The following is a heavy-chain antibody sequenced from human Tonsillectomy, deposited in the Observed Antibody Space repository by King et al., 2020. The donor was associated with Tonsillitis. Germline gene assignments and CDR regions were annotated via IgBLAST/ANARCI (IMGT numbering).Heavy chain of an antibody. Sequence: VQLQESGPGLVKPSQTLSLTCTVSGGSISGGDSYWSWIRQHPGKGLEWIGYSYDSDNTYYNPSLKSRLTISVDTSKNQFSLKLTSMTAADTAVYYCGRYESGVFDPWGQGTLVTVSS. CDR3: GRYESGVFDP. V-gene: IGHV4-31*03. CDR2: SYDSDNT. J-gene: IGHJ5*02. CDR1: GGSISGGDSY. D-gene: IGHD3-3*01.